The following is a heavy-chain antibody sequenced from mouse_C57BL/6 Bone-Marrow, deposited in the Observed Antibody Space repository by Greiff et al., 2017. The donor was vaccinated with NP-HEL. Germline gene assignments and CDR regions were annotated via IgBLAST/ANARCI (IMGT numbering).Heavy chain of an antibody. V-gene: IGHV5-9-1*02. D-gene: IGHD2-1*01. Sequence: DVMLVESGEGLVKPGGSLKLSCAASGFTFSSYAMSWVRQTPEKRLEWVAYISSGGDYLYYADTVKGRFTISSDNARNTLYLQMSSLKSEDTAMYYCTREGGNYCFAYWGQGTLVTVSA. J-gene: IGHJ3*01. CDR3: TREGGNYCFAY. CDR1: GFTFSSYA. CDR2: ISSGGDYL.